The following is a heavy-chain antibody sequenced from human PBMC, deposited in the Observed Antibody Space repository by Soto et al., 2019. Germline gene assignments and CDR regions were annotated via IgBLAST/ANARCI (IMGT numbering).Heavy chain of an antibody. V-gene: IGHV4-39*01. Sequence: PSETLSLTCTVSGGSIGSSSYNWGWIRQAPGKGLEWIGSIYHSGTTYYNPSLKSRVTVSVDTSENQFSLKLTSVTAADTAVYFCARHRGYGSGTSPWPYYSYGLDVWGQGTTVTVSS. CDR3: ARHRGYGSGTSPWPYYSYGLDV. D-gene: IGHD3-10*01. CDR1: GGSIGSSSYN. CDR2: IYHSGTT. J-gene: IGHJ6*02.